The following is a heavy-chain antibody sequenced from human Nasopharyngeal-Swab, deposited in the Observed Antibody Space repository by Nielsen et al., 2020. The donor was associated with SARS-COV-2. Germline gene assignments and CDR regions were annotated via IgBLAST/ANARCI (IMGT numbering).Heavy chain of an antibody. CDR2: ISAYNGNT. Sequence: ASVKVSCKASGYTFTSYGISWVRQAPGQGLEWMGWISAYNGNTNYAHKLQGRVTMTTDTSTITAYMELRSLRSADTAVYYCARDDSSNYDFWSGYYTSFDYWGLGTLVTVSS. V-gene: IGHV1-18*01. CDR1: GYTFTSYG. D-gene: IGHD3-3*01. J-gene: IGHJ4*02. CDR3: ARDDSSNYDFWSGYYTSFDY.